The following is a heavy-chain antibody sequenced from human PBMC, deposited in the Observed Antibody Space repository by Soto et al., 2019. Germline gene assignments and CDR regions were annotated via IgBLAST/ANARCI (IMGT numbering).Heavy chain of an antibody. J-gene: IGHJ4*02. CDR1: GGSFTSNNW. D-gene: IGHD1-7*01. Sequence: SETLSLTCAVSGGSFTSNNWWTWVRQPPGQVLEWIGEIYRTGSTNYPPSLKSRVTISLDKSENQFSLKVTSLTAADTAVYSCASRDPGTSVDYWGQGTLVTVSS. V-gene: IGHV4-4*02. CDR3: ASRDPGTSVDY. CDR2: IYRTGST.